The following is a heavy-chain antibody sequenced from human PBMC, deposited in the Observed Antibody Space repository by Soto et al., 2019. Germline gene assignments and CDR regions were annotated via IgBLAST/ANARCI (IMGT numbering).Heavy chain of an antibody. V-gene: IGHV4-39*01. CDR3: ARHQEVVAAAGTVRWFDP. Sequence: SETLSLTCTVSGGSISSSSYYWVWIRHPPGKGLEWIGSIYYSGSTYYNPSLKSRVTISVDTSKNQFSLKLSSVTAADTAVYYCARHQEVVAAAGTVRWFDPWGQGTLVTVSS. D-gene: IGHD6-13*01. CDR1: GGSISSSSYY. CDR2: IYYSGST. J-gene: IGHJ5*02.